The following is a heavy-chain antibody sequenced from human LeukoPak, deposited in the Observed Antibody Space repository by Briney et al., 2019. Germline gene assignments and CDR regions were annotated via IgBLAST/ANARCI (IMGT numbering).Heavy chain of an antibody. D-gene: IGHD1-14*01. CDR1: GGSFSGYY. CDR3: ARTRYPFDY. V-gene: IGHV4-34*01. J-gene: IGHJ4*02. Sequence: SETLSLTCGVYGGSFSGYYWSWIRQPPGKGLEWIGEINHSGSTNYNPSLKSRVTISVDTSKNQFSLKLSSVTAADTAVYYCARTRYPFDYWGQGTLVTVSS. CDR2: INHSGST.